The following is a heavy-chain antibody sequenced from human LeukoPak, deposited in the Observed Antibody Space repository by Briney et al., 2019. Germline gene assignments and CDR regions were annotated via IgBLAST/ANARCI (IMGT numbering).Heavy chain of an antibody. CDR3: ASRPLGAAVGYY. Sequence: PSETLSLTCAVYGGSFSGYYWSWIRQPPGKGLEWIGEINHSGSTNYNPSLKSRVTISVDTSKNQFSLKLSSVTAADTAVYYCASRPLGAAVGYYWGQGTLVTVSS. CDR2: INHSGST. D-gene: IGHD6-19*01. CDR1: GGSFSGYY. V-gene: IGHV4-34*01. J-gene: IGHJ4*02.